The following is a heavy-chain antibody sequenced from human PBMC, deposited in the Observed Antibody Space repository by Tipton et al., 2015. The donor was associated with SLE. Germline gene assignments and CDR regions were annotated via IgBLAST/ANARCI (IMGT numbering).Heavy chain of an antibody. CDR2: INHSGST. CDR1: GGSFSGYY. CDR3: ARASTLSERLGYYGMDV. Sequence: TLSLTCAVYGGSFSGYYWSWIRQPPGKGLEWIGEINHSGSTNYNPSLKSRVTISVDTSTSTVYMELSSLRSEDTAVYYCARASTLSERLGYYGMDVWGQGTTVTVSS. J-gene: IGHJ6*02. V-gene: IGHV4-34*01. D-gene: IGHD1-1*01.